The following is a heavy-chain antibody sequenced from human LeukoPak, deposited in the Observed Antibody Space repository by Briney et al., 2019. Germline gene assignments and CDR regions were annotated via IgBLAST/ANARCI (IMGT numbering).Heavy chain of an antibody. J-gene: IGHJ4*02. CDR1: GGSISSYY. CDR3: ARDRYSYGVDY. CDR2: IYYSGST. Sequence: SETLSLTCTVSGGSISSYYWSWIRQPPGKGLEWIGYIYYSGSTNYNPSLKSRVNISVVTSKNQFSLKLSSVTAADTAVYYCARDRYSYGVDYWAQGTLVTVSS. V-gene: IGHV4-59*01. D-gene: IGHD5-18*01.